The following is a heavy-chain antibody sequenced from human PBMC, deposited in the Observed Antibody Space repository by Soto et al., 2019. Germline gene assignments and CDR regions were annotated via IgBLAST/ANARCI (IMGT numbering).Heavy chain of an antibody. CDR1: GFSFSNYA. CDR2: ISGGGGGT. CDR3: AKGSQYDILTAQHAFES. Sequence: EVQMLESGGGLVKPGGSLRLSCSVSGFSFSNYAMTWFRQAPGKGLEWVSSISGGGGGTHYADSMQGRVTISRDNSKNTLHLERKRLRADDTAVYYCAKGSQYDILTAQHAFESLCPGTLVTVSS. D-gene: IGHD3-9*01. J-gene: IGHJ4*02. V-gene: IGHV3-23*01.